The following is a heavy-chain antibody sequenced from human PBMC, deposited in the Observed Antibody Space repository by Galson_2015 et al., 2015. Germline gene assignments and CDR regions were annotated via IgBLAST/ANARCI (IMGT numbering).Heavy chain of an antibody. CDR2: ISGSGGST. J-gene: IGHJ4*02. Sequence: SLRLSCAASGFTFSNYAMSWVRQAPGKGLEWVSAISGSGGSTYYADSVKGRFTISRDTSKNTLYLQISSLRAEDTAVYYCAKGRDTTGGYGGAFDYWGQGTLVTASS. CDR1: GFTFSNYA. CDR3: AKGRDTTGGYGGAFDY. D-gene: IGHD6-19*01. V-gene: IGHV3-23*01.